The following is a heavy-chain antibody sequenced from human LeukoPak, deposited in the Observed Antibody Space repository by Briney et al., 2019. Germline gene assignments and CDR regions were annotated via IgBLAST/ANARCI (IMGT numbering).Heavy chain of an antibody. CDR1: GFTFSSYA. CDR3: ARDLAFSRLDY. D-gene: IGHD2/OR15-2a*01. CDR2: ISGYGGGT. V-gene: IGHV3-23*01. Sequence: GGSLRLSCAASGFTFSSYAMSWVRQAPGKGLEWVSAISGYGGGTYYADSVKGRFTISRDNSKNTLYLQMDSLRVEDTAFYYCARDLAFSRLDYWGQGVLVTVSS. J-gene: IGHJ4*02.